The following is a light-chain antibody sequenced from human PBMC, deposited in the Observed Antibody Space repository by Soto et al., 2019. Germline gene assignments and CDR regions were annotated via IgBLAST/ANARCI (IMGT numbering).Light chain of an antibody. CDR2: GAS. V-gene: IGKV3D-7*01. Sequence: PGERVTLSCRASQSVSSSYLTWYQQKPGQAPRLLIYGASTRATGIPARFSGSGSGTDFTLTISSLQPEDFAVYYCQQDYNLPWTFGQGTKVDIK. J-gene: IGKJ1*01. CDR1: QSVSSSY. CDR3: QQDYNLPWT.